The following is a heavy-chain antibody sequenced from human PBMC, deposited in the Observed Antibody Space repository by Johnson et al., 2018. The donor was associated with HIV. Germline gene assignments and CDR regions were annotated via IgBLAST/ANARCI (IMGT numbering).Heavy chain of an antibody. CDR1: GFTFSSYA. D-gene: IGHD3-16*01. J-gene: IGHJ3*02. V-gene: IGHV3-30-3*01. CDR2: ISYDGSNK. Sequence: QMQLVESGGGVVQPGRSLRLSCAASGFTFSSYALHWVRQAPGKGLQWVAVISYDGSNKYYADSMKGRFTISRDNSKNTLHLQMNSLRAADTAVYYCAKVMTASSVNSFGGVIDASDIWGQGTMVTVS. CDR3: AKVMTASSVNSFGGVIDASDI.